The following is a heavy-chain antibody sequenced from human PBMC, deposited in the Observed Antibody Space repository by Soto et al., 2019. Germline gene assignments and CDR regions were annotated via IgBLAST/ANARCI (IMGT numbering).Heavy chain of an antibody. D-gene: IGHD5-12*01. CDR3: ASVRVEMATIDYYYSYGVDV. V-gene: IGHV4-61*01. CDR1: GDSVTSGSHY. Sequence: AETLSLTCTVSGDSVTSGSHYWSWIRQRPGKGLEYIGYIFYSEKTSYHPSLKSRVTRSVDTSKNQSSLKLSPVTAADTALDYCASVRVEMATIDYYYSYGVDVWGRGTTVTVSS. CDR2: IFYSEKT. J-gene: IGHJ6*02.